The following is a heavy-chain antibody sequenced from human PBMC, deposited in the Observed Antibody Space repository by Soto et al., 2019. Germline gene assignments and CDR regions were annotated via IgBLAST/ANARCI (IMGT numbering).Heavy chain of an antibody. CDR1: GGTFGSYA. J-gene: IGHJ6*02. D-gene: IGHD2-2*01. Sequence: QVQLVQSGAEVKKPGSSVKVSCKASGGTFGSYAISWVRQAPGQGLEWMGGIIPIPGTRNYAQKIQSRVTIAADELTSTAYMELSSLRSEDPAVYYCARSQGSSTSLEIYYYYYYGMDVWGQGTTVTVSS. CDR3: ARSQGSSTSLEIYYYYYYGMDV. V-gene: IGHV1-69*01. CDR2: IIPIPGTR.